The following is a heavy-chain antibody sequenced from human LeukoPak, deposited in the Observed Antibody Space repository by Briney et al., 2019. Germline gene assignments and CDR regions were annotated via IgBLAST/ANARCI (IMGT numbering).Heavy chain of an antibody. CDR2: MNPNSGNT. D-gene: IGHD3-16*01. CDR1: GYTFTSYD. Sequence: ASVKVSCKASGYTFTSYDINWVRQATGQGLEWMGWMNPNSGNTGYAQKFQGRVTMTRNTSINTAYLELSSLRSDDTAVYFCARGVGGLGNMDVWGKGTTVIISS. V-gene: IGHV1-8*01. CDR3: ARGVGGLGNMDV. J-gene: IGHJ6*03.